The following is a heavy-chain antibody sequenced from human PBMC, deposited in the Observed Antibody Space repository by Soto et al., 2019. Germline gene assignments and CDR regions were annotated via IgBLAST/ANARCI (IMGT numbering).Heavy chain of an antibody. J-gene: IGHJ4*02. D-gene: IGHD6-13*01. CDR3: ARAAAGNSPFDY. CDR1: GFTFSNYG. Sequence: QVQLGESGGGVVQPGRSLRLSCAASGFTFSNYGMHWVRQAPGKGLEWVAVIWYDGSNKYYADSVKGRFTISRDNSKNTLYLQMDSLRAEDTAVYYCARAAAGNSPFDYWGQGTLVTVSS. CDR2: IWYDGSNK. V-gene: IGHV3-33*01.